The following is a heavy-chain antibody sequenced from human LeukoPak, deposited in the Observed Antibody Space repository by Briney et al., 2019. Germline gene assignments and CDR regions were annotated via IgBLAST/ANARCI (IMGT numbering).Heavy chain of an antibody. V-gene: IGHV5-51*01. D-gene: IGHD4-17*01. J-gene: IGHJ4*02. Sequence: GESLKISCKGSGNSFTSYWIGWVRQMPGKGLEWMGIIYPGDSDTRYSPSFQGQVTISADKSISTAYLQWSSLKASGTAMYYCARPALYYGDFEDYWGQGTLVTVSS. CDR2: IYPGDSDT. CDR1: GNSFTSYW. CDR3: ARPALYYGDFEDY.